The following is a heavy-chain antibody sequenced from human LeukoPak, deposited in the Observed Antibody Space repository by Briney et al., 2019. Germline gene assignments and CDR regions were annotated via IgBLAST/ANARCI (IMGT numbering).Heavy chain of an antibody. D-gene: IGHD3-10*01. J-gene: IGHJ4*02. CDR3: ASWAHYYGSGSYSDY. CDR1: GFTFSNYG. Sequence: GGSLRLSCAASGFTFSNYGMHWVRQAPGKGLEWVAVIWYDGSNKYYADSVKGRFTISRDNSKNTLYLQMNSLRAEDTAVYYCASWAHYYGSGSYSDYWGQGTLVTVSS. CDR2: IWYDGSNK. V-gene: IGHV3-33*01.